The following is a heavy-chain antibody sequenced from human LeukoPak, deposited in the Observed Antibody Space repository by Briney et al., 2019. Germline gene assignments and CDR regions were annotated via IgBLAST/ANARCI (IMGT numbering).Heavy chain of an antibody. Sequence: PGGSLRLSCAASGFTFSSYAMSWVRQAPGKGLEWVSAISGSGGSTYYADSVKGRFTISRDNSKNTLYLQMNSLRDEDTAVYYCAKDGYYYGSGSYYEDYYMDVWGKGTTVTVSS. D-gene: IGHD3-10*01. CDR1: GFTFSSYA. J-gene: IGHJ6*03. CDR2: ISGSGGST. V-gene: IGHV3-23*01. CDR3: AKDGYYYGSGSYYEDYYMDV.